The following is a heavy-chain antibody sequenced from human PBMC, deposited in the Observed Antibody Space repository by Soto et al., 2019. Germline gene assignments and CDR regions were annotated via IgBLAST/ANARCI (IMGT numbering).Heavy chain of an antibody. V-gene: IGHV4-61*01. CDR1: GGSVSSGSFY. Sequence: PSEPLSLTCTVSGGSVSSGSFYWSWIRRPPGKGLEWIGYFYDSGSTNYNPSLRSRVTMSVDTSKNQFSLKLSSVTAADTAVYYCAASAPPATNYYYAMDVWGQGTTVTV. CDR2: FYDSGST. D-gene: IGHD5-12*01. CDR3: AASAPPATNYYYAMDV. J-gene: IGHJ6*02.